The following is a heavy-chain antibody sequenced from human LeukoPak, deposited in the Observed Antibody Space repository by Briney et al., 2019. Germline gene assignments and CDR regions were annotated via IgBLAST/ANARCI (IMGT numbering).Heavy chain of an antibody. CDR2: IWYDGSNK. V-gene: IGHV3-33*01. D-gene: IGHD5-12*01. CDR3: ARDPYSGYDSYYFDY. Sequence: GRSLRLSCAASGFTFSSYGMHWVRQAPGKGLEWVAVIWYDGSNKYYADSVKGRFTISRDNSKNTLYLQMNSLRAEVTAVYYCARDPYSGYDSYYFDYWGQGTLVTVSS. J-gene: IGHJ4*02. CDR1: GFTFSSYG.